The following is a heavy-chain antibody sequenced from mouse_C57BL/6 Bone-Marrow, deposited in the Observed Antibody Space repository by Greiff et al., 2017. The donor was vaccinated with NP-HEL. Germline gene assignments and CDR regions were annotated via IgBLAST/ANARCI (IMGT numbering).Heavy chain of an antibody. J-gene: IGHJ3*01. CDR2: IYWDDDK. CDR1: GFSLSTSGMG. V-gene: IGHV8-12*01. Sequence: QVTLKESGPGILQSSQTLSLTCSFSGFSLSTSGMGVSWIRQPSGKGLEWLAHIYWDDDKRYNPSLKSRLTISKDTSRNQVFLKIASVDTADTATFYCARLYDYDGGAWFAYWGQGTLVTVSA. D-gene: IGHD2-4*01. CDR3: ARLYDYDGGAWFAY.